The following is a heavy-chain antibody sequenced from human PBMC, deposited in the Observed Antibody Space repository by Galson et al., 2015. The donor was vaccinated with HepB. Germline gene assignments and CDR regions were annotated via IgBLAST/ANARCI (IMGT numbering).Heavy chain of an antibody. CDR1: GFTFSTYG. J-gene: IGHJ5*02. CDR2: IWYDGSNR. V-gene: IGHV3-33*01. CDR3: AREAGVPGHEERGNWFDP. Sequence: SLRLSCAASGFTFSTYGMHWVRQAPGKGLEWVAVIWYDGSNRYYADSVKGRFTISRDNSKNTLYLQMNSLRVEDTAVYYCAREAGVPGHEERGNWFDPWGRGTLVTVTS. D-gene: IGHD3-16*01.